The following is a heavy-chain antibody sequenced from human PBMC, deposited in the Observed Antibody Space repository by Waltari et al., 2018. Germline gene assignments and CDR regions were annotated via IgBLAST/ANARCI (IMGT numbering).Heavy chain of an antibody. Sequence: QVQLQESGPGLVKPSETLSLPCAVSGYSISSGYSWGWIRQPPGKGLEWIGSIYNSGSTYYNPSLKSRVTISVDTSKNQFSLKLSSVTAADTAVYYCARVSVVVTATRFDPWGQGTLVTVSS. V-gene: IGHV4-38-2*01. CDR2: IYNSGST. CDR1: GYSISSGYS. J-gene: IGHJ5*02. D-gene: IGHD2-21*02. CDR3: ARVSVVVTATRFDP.